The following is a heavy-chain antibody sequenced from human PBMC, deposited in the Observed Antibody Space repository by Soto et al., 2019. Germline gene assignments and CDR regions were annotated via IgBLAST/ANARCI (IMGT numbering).Heavy chain of an antibody. Sequence: SVTLALTSIVSGGSIRNVNDCWSWIRQRPDKGLEWIGHIYSGGSIYNNPSLTSRVTISVDTSKNQFSLKLSSVTAADTAVYYCARAGAATLSDFWGQGTLVTVSS. D-gene: IGHD2-15*01. CDR3: ARAGAATLSDF. V-gene: IGHV4-30-4*02. CDR2: IYSGGSI. J-gene: IGHJ4*02. CDR1: GGSIRNVNDC.